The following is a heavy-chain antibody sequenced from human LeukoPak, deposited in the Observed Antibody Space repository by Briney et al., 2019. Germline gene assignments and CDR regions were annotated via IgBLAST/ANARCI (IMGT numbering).Heavy chain of an antibody. J-gene: IGHJ3*02. V-gene: IGHV3-53*01. CDR1: GFTVSSNS. CDR3: ARDAEQWLFAFDI. Sequence: GGSLRLSCTVSGFTVSSNSMSWVRQAPGKGLEWVSFIYSDNTHYSDSVKGRFTISRDNAKNSLYLQMNSLRAEDTAVYYCARDAEQWLFAFDIWGQGTMVTVSS. CDR2: IYSDNT. D-gene: IGHD6-19*01.